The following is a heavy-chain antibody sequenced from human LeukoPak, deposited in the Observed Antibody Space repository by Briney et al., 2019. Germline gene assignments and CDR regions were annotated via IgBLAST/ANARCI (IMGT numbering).Heavy chain of an antibody. V-gene: IGHV4-4*07. CDR3: ARGGYSTSSLWFDP. CDR1: GGSISSYY. Sequence: SETLSLTCTVSGGSISSYYWSWLRQPAGKGLEWIGRIYTSGSTNYNPSLKSRVTMSVDTSKNQFSLKLSSVTAADTAVYYCARGGYSTSSLWFDPWGQGTLVTVSS. CDR2: IYTSGST. J-gene: IGHJ5*02. D-gene: IGHD6-6*01.